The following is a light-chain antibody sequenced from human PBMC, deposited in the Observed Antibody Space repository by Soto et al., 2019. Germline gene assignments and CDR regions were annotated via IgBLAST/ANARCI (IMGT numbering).Light chain of an antibody. Sequence: QSALTQPASVSGSPGQSITISCTGTSSDVGSYNLVSWYQQHPDKAPKLMIYEVTKRPSGVSSRFSGSKSGDTASLTISGLQAEDEADYYCCSYAGSSTSFVFGTGTKVTVL. J-gene: IGLJ1*01. CDR1: SSDVGSYNL. V-gene: IGLV2-23*02. CDR2: EVT. CDR3: CSYAGSSTSFV.